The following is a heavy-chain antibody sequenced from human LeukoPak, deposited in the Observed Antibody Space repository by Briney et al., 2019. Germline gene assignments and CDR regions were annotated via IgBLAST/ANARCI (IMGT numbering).Heavy chain of an antibody. CDR2: ISSSGRTI. CDR1: GFTFSSYA. Sequence: PGGSLRLSCAASGFTFSSYAMSWIRQAPGKGLEWVSYISSSGRTIYYADSVKGRFTISRDNAKNSLYLQMNSLRAEDTAVYYCARSGLSWLGELSTWGQGTLVTVSS. V-gene: IGHV3-11*01. CDR3: ARSGLSWLGELST. J-gene: IGHJ5*02. D-gene: IGHD3-10*01.